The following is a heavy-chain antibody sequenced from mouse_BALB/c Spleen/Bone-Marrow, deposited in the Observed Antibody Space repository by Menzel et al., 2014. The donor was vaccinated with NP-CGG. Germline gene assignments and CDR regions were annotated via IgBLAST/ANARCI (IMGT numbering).Heavy chain of an antibody. CDR3: ARNANWLFTY. CDR2: INPGSGVT. Sequence: QVQLQQSGAELVRPGTSVKVSCRASGYAFTNYLIEWIKPRPGQGLEWIGVINPGSGVTNYNEKFKGKATLTADKSSGTAYMQLSSLTSDDSAVYFCARNANWLFTYWGQGTLVTVSA. D-gene: IGHD4-1*01. CDR1: GYAFTNYL. J-gene: IGHJ3*01. V-gene: IGHV1-54*01.